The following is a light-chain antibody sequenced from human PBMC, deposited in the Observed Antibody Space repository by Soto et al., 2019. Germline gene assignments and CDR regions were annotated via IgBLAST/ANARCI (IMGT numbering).Light chain of an antibody. CDR1: NSDIGDYKF. V-gene: IGLV2-11*01. CDR3: CSYPGTHTWV. Sequence: TQPRSVSGSPGQSVAISCTGTNSDIGDYKFVSWYQQHPGKAPKVMIYDVSKRPSGVPDRFSGSKSGNTASLTISGLQAEDEADYYCCSYPGTHTWVFGGGTKVTVL. CDR2: DVS. J-gene: IGLJ3*02.